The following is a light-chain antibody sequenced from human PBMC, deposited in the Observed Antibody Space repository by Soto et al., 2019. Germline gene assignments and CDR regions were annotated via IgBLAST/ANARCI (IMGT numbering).Light chain of an antibody. CDR3: SSYTATNTDV. V-gene: IGLV2-14*01. CDR2: EVI. CDR1: SSDVGAYNY. J-gene: IGLJ1*01. Sequence: QSALTQPASVSGSPGQSITISCTGTSSDVGAYNYVSWYQQHPGKAPKLMIYEVINRPSGVSYRFSGSKSGNTASLTISGLQAEDEADYYCSSYTATNTDVFGTGTKVTVL.